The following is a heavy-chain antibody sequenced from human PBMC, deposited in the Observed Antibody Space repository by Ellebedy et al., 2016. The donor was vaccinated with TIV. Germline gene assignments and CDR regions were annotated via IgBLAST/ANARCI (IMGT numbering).Heavy chain of an antibody. CDR2: IWYDGSNK. D-gene: IGHD6-19*01. J-gene: IGHJ6*02. CDR3: ARAIAVAGTHPQDLYYYYYYGMDV. CDR1: GFTFTSYG. Sequence: GGSLRLSCAASGFTFTSYGIHWVRQAPGKGLDWVAVIWYDGSNKYYEDSVKGRFTISRDNSKNTLYLQMNSLRAEDTAVYYCARAIAVAGTHPQDLYYYYYYGMDVWGQGTTVTVSS. V-gene: IGHV3-33*01.